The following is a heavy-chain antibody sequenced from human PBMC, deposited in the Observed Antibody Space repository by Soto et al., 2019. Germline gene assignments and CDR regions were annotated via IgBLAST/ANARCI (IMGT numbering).Heavy chain of an antibody. Sequence: ASVKVSCKASGYTFTGYYMHWVRQAPGQGLEWMGWINPNSGGTNYAQKFQGRVTMTTDTSITTAYMEMNWLRSDDTAVYYCARESGYYDSSGHRRDAFDIWGPRTRVTVSS. CDR2: INPNSGGT. CDR3: ARESGYYDSSGHRRDAFDI. CDR1: GYTFTGYY. D-gene: IGHD3-22*01. J-gene: IGHJ3*02. V-gene: IGHV1-2*02.